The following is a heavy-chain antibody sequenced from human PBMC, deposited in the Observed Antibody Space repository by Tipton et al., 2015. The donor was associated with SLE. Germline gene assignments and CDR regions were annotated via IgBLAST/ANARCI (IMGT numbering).Heavy chain of an antibody. CDR1: GASISGGGYS. Sequence: TLSLTCTVSGASISGGGYSWNWIRQPPGKGLEWIGYIYHSGTTYYNPSLKSRVTISVDRSKNQFSLQLNSVTAADTAVYYCARQGEYSHSSGFWFDPWGQGTLVTVSS. CDR3: ARQGEYSHSSGFWFDP. CDR2: IYHSGTT. J-gene: IGHJ5*02. V-gene: IGHV4-30-2*01. D-gene: IGHD6-6*01.